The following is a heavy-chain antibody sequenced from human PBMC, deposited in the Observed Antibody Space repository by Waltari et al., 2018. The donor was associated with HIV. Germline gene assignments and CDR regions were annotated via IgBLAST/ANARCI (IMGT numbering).Heavy chain of an antibody. J-gene: IGHJ4*02. Sequence: EVQLLESEGGLVQPGGSLRLSCAASGFTFSNHGLSWVRQAPGKGLEWVSSITISGGDTYYADSVKGRFTISRDNSKDTLYLQMNSLRVEDTAVYYCAKETNPNDYWGQGTLVTVSS. CDR1: GFTFSNHG. CDR2: ITISGGDT. V-gene: IGHV3-23*01. CDR3: AKETNPNDY.